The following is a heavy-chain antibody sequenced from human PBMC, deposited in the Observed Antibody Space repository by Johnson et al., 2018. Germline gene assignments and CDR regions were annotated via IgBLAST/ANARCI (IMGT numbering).Heavy chain of an antibody. CDR2: ISGSGGST. J-gene: IGHJ6*03. V-gene: IGHV3-23*04. CDR3: AKGSGSAHYYMDV. CDR1: GFTFSSYA. Sequence: VQLVQSGGGLVQPGGSLRVSCAASGFTFSSYAMSWVRQAPGRGLAWVSDISGSGGSTFYADSVKGRFTISRDNSKNTVYVQINSPSAEDTAVYYCAKGSGSAHYYMDVWGKGTTVTVSS.